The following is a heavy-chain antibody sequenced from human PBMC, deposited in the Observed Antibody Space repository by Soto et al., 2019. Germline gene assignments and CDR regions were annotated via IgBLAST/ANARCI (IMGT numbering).Heavy chain of an antibody. CDR2: IYYSGST. J-gene: IGHJ6*03. Sequence: SETLSLTCTVSGGSISGTNYYWSWIRQLPGKDLEWIGNIYYSGSTYYNPSLKSRVTISVDTSNNQLSLKLGSVTAADTAVYYCARHYGYYSYYMDVWTKGTTVTVSS. CDR1: GGSISGTNYY. V-gene: IGHV4-39*01. CDR3: ARHYGYYSYYMDV. D-gene: IGHD3-10*01.